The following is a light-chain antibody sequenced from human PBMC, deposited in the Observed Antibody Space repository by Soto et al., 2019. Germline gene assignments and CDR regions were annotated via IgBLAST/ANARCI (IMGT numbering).Light chain of an antibody. V-gene: IGLV2-14*01. CDR2: EVI. CDR1: SSDVGGYKY. CDR3: GSFTSTSTQYV. J-gene: IGLJ1*01. Sequence: QSALTQPASVSGSPGQSITISCTGPSSDVGGYKYVSWYQQHPGKAPKLMIFEVIYRPSGVSNRFSGAKSGNTASLTISGLQAEDEADYYCGSFTSTSTQYVFGTGTKLTVL.